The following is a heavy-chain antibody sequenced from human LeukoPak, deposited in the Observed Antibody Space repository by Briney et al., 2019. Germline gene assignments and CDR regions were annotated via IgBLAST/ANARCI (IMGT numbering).Heavy chain of an antibody. V-gene: IGHV3-30*18. J-gene: IGHJ4*02. CDR1: GFTSSSYG. Sequence: PGGSLRLSCAASGFTSSSYGMTWVRQAPGKGLEWVAIISNDGSNKYYADSVKGRFTISIDNSKNTLYLQMNSLRAEDTATYYCAKGDVFVYGSGGLGWGPYFDYWGQGTLVTVSS. D-gene: IGHD3-10*01. CDR2: ISNDGSNK. CDR3: AKGDVFVYGSGGLGWGPYFDY.